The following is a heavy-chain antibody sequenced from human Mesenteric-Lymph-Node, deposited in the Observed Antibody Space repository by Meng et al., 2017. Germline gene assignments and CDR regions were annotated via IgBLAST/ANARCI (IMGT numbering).Heavy chain of an antibody. J-gene: IGHJ4*02. V-gene: IGHV4-34*01. CDR2: INHSGST. D-gene: IGHD2-2*01. Sequence: QVQLQQWGAGLLKPSETLSFTCAVYGGSFSGYYWSWIRQPPGKGLEWIGEINHSGSTNYNPSLKSRVTISVDTSKNQFSLKLSSVTAADTAVYYCARTIGGADIVVVPAAYYFDYWGQGTLVTVSS. CDR3: ARTIGGADIVVVPAAYYFDY. CDR1: GGSFSGYY.